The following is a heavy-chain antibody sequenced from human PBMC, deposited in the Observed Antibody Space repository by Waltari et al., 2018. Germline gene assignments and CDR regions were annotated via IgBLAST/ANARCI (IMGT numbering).Heavy chain of an antibody. CDR2: ISGSGGST. CDR3: AKDREIARIGIGYFDY. D-gene: IGHD1-26*01. Sequence: EVQLLESGGGLVQPGGSLRLSCAASGFTFSSYAMSWVRQAPGKGLEWVSAISGSGGSTYYSDSVKGRFTISRDNSKNTLYLQMNSLRAEDTAVYYCAKDREIARIGIGYFDYWGQGTLVTVSS. CDR1: GFTFSSYA. V-gene: IGHV3-23*01. J-gene: IGHJ4*02.